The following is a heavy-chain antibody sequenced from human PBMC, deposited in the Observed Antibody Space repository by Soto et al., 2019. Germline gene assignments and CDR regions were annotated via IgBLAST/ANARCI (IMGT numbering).Heavy chain of an antibody. CDR1: GGSISSGGYY. D-gene: IGHD5-12*01. Sequence: SETLSLTCTVSGGSISSGGYYWSWIRQHPGKGLEWIGYIYYSGSTYYNPSLKSRVTISVDTSKNQFSLKLSSVTAADTAVYYCARGGLYSGSNKGFDYWGQGTLVTVSS. V-gene: IGHV4-31*03. J-gene: IGHJ4*02. CDR3: ARGGLYSGSNKGFDY. CDR2: IYYSGST.